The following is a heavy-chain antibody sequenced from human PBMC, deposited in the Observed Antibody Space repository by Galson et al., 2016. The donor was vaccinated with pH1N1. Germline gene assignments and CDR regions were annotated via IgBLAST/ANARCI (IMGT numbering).Heavy chain of an antibody. J-gene: IGHJ5*02. CDR3: ARVRYSGSPSWFDP. Sequence: SVKVSCKASGYTFTAYYIHWVRQAPGQGLEWMGCINHNTGVTKYAQEFQGWVTMTRDTSISTANMELNRLRSNDTAVYYCARVRYSGSPSWFDPWGQGTLVTVSS. D-gene: IGHD1-26*01. V-gene: IGHV1-2*04. CDR2: INHNTGVT. CDR1: GYTFTAYY.